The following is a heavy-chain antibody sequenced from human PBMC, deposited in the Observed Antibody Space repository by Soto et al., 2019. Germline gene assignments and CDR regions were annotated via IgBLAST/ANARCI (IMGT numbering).Heavy chain of an antibody. Sequence: EVQLVESGGGLVQPGGSLRLSCTASGFTFCDSWMTWVRQAPGKGLEWVARIKPDESEKKYADSVKGRFSISRDNAKNAMYLQMDSLRGEDTAVYYCVRGGSNYASWGQGTLVTFSS. V-gene: IGHV3-7*01. J-gene: IGHJ5*02. CDR1: GFTFCDSW. CDR2: IKPDESEK. D-gene: IGHD4-4*01. CDR3: VRGGSNYAS.